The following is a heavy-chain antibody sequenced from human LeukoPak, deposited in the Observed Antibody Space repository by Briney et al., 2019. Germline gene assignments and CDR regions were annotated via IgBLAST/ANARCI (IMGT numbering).Heavy chain of an antibody. CDR3: ARGKWNTPNSFLINY. Sequence: GGSLRLSCAASGFIFSDYGVHWVRQVPGKGLEGVALISYDANKQYYADSVKGRFTISRDDSKKMVFLQMNSLRVEDTAVYYRARGKWNTPNSFLINYWGQGTLVTVSS. J-gene: IGHJ4*02. CDR1: GFIFSDYG. D-gene: IGHD3-10*01. V-gene: IGHV3-30*03. CDR2: ISYDANKQ.